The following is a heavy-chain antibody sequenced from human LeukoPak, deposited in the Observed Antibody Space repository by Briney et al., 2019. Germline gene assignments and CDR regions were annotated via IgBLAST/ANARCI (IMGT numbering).Heavy chain of an antibody. Sequence: GGSLRLSCVASGFTFSSYAMSWVRQAPGRGLEWVSTFSGSGDSTYYADSVKGRFSISRDTSKNTVYLQMNSLRAEDTAVYYCAKFLGEIYWGQGALVTVSS. J-gene: IGHJ4*02. D-gene: IGHD2/OR15-2a*01. CDR3: AKFLGEIY. CDR2: FSGSGDST. CDR1: GFTFSSYA. V-gene: IGHV3-23*01.